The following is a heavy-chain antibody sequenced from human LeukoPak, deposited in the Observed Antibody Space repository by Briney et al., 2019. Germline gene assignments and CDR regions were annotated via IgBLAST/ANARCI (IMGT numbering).Heavy chain of an antibody. D-gene: IGHD6-19*01. J-gene: IGHJ5*02. V-gene: IGHV3-9*01. CDR2: ISWNSGSI. CDR3: AKDNGGWFGNWFDP. CDR1: GFTFDDYA. Sequence: PGGSLRLSCAASGFTFDDYAMHWVRQAPGEGLEWVSGISWNSGSIGYADSVKGRFTISRDNAKNSLYLQMNSLRAEDTALYYCAKDNGGWFGNWFDPWGQGTLVTVSS.